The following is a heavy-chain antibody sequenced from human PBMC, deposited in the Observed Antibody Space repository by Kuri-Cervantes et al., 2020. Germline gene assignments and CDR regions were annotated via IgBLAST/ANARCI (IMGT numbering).Heavy chain of an antibody. V-gene: IGHV3-33*08. Sequence: GESLKISCAASGFTFSNFGMHWVRQAPGKGLEWIAVIWYDGSRKDYADSVKGRFTISRDNSKNTLYLQMDSLRAEDTAVYYCARKDGYNDCADYWGQGTLVTVSS. D-gene: IGHD5-24*01. CDR3: ARKDGYNDCADY. CDR2: IWYDGSRK. J-gene: IGHJ4*02. CDR1: GFTFSNFG.